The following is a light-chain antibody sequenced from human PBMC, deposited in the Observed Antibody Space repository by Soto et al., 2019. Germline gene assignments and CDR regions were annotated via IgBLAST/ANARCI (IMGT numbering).Light chain of an antibody. J-gene: IGKJ1*01. CDR1: QTISDW. V-gene: IGKV1-5*01. CDR3: QQYRSVSLT. CDR2: DXS. Sequence: IDMTQSPSTLSASLGDRVTIPXRASQTISDWFAWYQQQPGXAPEXXXDDXSTLESGVPSRFSGSGSGTEFSLTISSLQPEDCDIFYCQQYRSVSLTFGQGTKVEIK.